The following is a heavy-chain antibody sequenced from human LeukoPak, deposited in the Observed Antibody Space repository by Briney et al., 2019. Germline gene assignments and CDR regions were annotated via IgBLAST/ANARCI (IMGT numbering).Heavy chain of an antibody. J-gene: IGHJ4*02. Sequence: PGGSLRLSCAASGFTFSSYAMSWVRQAPGKGLEWVSAISGSGGSTYYADSVKGRFTISRDNSKNTLYLQMNSLRAEDTAVYYCATITDYGDYSFDYWGQGTLVTVSS. V-gene: IGHV3-23*01. CDR3: ATITDYGDYSFDY. CDR2: ISGSGGST. D-gene: IGHD4-17*01. CDR1: GFTFSSYA.